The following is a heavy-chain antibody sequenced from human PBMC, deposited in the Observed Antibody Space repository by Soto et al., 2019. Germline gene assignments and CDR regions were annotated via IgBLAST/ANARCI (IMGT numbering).Heavy chain of an antibody. D-gene: IGHD6-6*01. CDR2: ISAYNGNT. Sequence: ASVKVSCKASGYTFTSYGISWVRQAPGQGLEWMGWISAYNGNTNYAQKLQGRVTMTTDTSTSTAYMELRSLRSDDTAVYYCARIEYSSSSGSWFDPWGQGTLVTVS. J-gene: IGHJ5*02. CDR3: ARIEYSSSSGSWFDP. V-gene: IGHV1-18*04. CDR1: GYTFTSYG.